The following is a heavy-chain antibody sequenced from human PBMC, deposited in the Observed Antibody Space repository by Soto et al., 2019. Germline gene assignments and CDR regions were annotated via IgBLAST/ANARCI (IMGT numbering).Heavy chain of an antibody. CDR1: GGSISSYY. CDR2: IYYSGST. J-gene: IGHJ5*02. V-gene: IGHV4-59*08. CDR3: ARHGDYRNWFDP. D-gene: IGHD4-17*01. Sequence: SETLSLTCTVSGGSISSYYWSWIRQPPGKGLEWIGYIYYSGSTNYNPSLKSRVTISVDTSKNQFSLKLSSVTAADTAVYYCARHGDYRNWFDPWGQGTLVTVSS.